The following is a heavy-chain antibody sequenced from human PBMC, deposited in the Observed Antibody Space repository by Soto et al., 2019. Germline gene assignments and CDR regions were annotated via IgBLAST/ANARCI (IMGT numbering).Heavy chain of an antibody. J-gene: IGHJ4*02. CDR1: GYTFSDYG. CDR3: ARERSDLPPDH. Sequence: ASVKGSCKASGYTFSDYGVSWVRQAPGQGLEWMGWIGPKNGDTNYAQKFRGRVTMTADTVTSTVYLDLRSLKSDDTAVYYCARERSDLPPDHWGQGTQVTVSS. V-gene: IGHV1-18*01. D-gene: IGHD1-26*01. CDR2: IGPKNGDT.